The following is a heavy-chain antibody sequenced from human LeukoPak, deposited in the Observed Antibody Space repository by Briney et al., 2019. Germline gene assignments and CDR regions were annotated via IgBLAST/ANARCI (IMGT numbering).Heavy chain of an antibody. Sequence: AASVKVSFKASGGTFSSYAISWVRQAPGQGLEWMGGIIPIFGTANYAQKFQGRVTITADKSTSTAYMELSSLRSEDTAVYYCARDAYSSGPEYFQHWGQGTLVTVSS. J-gene: IGHJ1*01. CDR2: IIPIFGTA. D-gene: IGHD6-19*01. V-gene: IGHV1-69*06. CDR1: GGTFSSYA. CDR3: ARDAYSSGPEYFQH.